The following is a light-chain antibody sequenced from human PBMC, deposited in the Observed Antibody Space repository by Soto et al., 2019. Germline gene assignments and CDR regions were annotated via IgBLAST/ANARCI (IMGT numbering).Light chain of an antibody. Sequence: QSALTQPASVSGSPGQSITISCTGTSSDVGGYNYVSWYPQQPGKAPKLMIYEVSNRPSGVSNRFSGSKSGNTASLTISGLQAEDAADYYCSSYTSSSTLIVFGTGTKLTVL. CDR1: SSDVGGYNY. J-gene: IGLJ1*01. CDR2: EVS. V-gene: IGLV2-14*01. CDR3: SSYTSSSTLIV.